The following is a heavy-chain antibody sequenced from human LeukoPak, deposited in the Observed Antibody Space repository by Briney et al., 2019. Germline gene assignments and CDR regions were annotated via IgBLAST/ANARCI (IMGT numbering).Heavy chain of an antibody. D-gene: IGHD6-13*01. Sequence: GGSLRLSCAASGFTFSDYYMSWIRQAPGKGLEWVSYISSSSSYTNYADSVKGRFTISRDNAKNSLYLQMNSLRAEDTAVYYCARSGYSSSWSNWSDPWGQGTLVTVSS. CDR1: GFTFSDYY. CDR2: ISSSSSYT. J-gene: IGHJ5*02. CDR3: ARSGYSSSWSNWSDP. V-gene: IGHV3-11*06.